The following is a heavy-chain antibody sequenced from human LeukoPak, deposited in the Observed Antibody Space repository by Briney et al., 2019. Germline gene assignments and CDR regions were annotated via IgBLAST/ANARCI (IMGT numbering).Heavy chain of an antibody. CDR1: GGSTSSSSYY. CDR3: ARVAAAGNYYFDY. CDR2: IYYSGST. Sequence: SETLSLTCTVSGGSTSSSSYYWGWIRQPPGKGLEWIGSIYYSGSTYYNPSLKSRVTISVDTSKNQFSLKLSSVTAADTAVYFCARVAAAGNYYFDYWGQGTLVTVSS. D-gene: IGHD6-13*01. J-gene: IGHJ4*02. V-gene: IGHV4-39*07.